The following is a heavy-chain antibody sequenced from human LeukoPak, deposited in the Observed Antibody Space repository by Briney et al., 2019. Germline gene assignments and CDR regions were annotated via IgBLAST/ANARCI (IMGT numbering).Heavy chain of an antibody. CDR1: GFIFSHYG. CDR3: ARVAYSSSYRRQLQMYYFDY. V-gene: IGHV3-33*01. D-gene: IGHD6-6*01. CDR2: IWSDGSNR. J-gene: IGHJ4*02. Sequence: GGSLRLSCAASGFIFSHYGMHWVRQAPGKGLEWVAVIWSDGSNRFYAGSVKGRFTISRDSAKNALYLQMNSLTAEDTALYHCARVAYSSSYRRQLQMYYFDYWGQGALVTVSS.